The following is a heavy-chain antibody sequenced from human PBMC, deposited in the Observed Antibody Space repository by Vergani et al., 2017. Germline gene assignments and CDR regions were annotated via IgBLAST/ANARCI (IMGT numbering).Heavy chain of an antibody. CDR3: VGAQGGDVPHDKRGYFFYGMDV. Sequence: VQPVESGGGLVKPGGSLRLSCTTSGFTFSSAWMSWVRQAPGKGLEWIGEIYYTGITNYNSSLKSRVSMAVDTSKNQFSLNLTSVTAADTAMYYCVGAQGGDVPHDKRGYFFYGMDVWGQGTTVTVSS. D-gene: IGHD3-16*01. J-gene: IGHJ6*02. V-gene: IGHV4-4*02. CDR1: GFTFSSAW. CDR2: IYYTGIT.